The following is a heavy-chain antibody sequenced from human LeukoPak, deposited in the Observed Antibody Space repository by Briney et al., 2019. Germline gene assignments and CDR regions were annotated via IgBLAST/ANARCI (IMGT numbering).Heavy chain of an antibody. CDR2: ISYDGSNK. J-gene: IGHJ6*03. Sequence: GGSLRLSCAASGFTFSSYSMNWVRQAPGKGLEWVAVISYDGSNKYYADSVKGRFTISRDNFKNTLYLQMNSLRAEDTAVYYCAKDSSSGDNYYYYYMDVWSKGTTVTVSS. CDR1: GFTFSSYS. CDR3: AKDSSSGDNYYYYYMDV. D-gene: IGHD6-6*01. V-gene: IGHV3-30*18.